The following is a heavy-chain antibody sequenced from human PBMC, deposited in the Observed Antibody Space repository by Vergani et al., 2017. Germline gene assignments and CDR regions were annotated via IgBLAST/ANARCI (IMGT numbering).Heavy chain of an antibody. CDR2: IVPIFAPA. Sequence: QVQLVQSGAEVKKPGSSVKVSCKASGGIFDNYAINWVRQAPGQRLEWMGGIVPIFAPANYAQKFQGRVTITADKSTSTVYMELSGLKSEDTAVYFCARGVDMSSMKTQCFFYWGQGTLVTVSS. CDR1: GGIFDNYA. D-gene: IGHD5-24*01. CDR3: ARGVDMSSMKTQCFFY. J-gene: IGHJ4*02. V-gene: IGHV1-69*06.